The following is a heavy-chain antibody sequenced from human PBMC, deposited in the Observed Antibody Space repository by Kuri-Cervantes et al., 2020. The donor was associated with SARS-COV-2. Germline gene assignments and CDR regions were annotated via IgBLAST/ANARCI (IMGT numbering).Heavy chain of an antibody. D-gene: IGHD3-3*01. Sequence: GESLKISCAASGFTFSDHYMDWVRQAPGKGLEWVGRTRNKANSYTTEYAASVKGRFTISRDDSKNSLYLQMNSLKTEDTAVYYCARARTTSYYDFWSGYYFHYYYGMDVWGQGTTVTVSS. J-gene: IGHJ6*02. CDR1: GFTFSDHY. CDR2: TRNKANSYTT. V-gene: IGHV3-72*01. CDR3: ARARTTSYYDFWSGYYFHYYYGMDV.